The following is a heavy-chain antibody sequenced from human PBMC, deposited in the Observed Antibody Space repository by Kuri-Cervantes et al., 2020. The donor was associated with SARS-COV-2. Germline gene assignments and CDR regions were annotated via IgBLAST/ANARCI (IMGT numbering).Heavy chain of an antibody. CDR1: GYTFTTYG. CDR3: AGGFDYGVYPYYYGMDV. D-gene: IGHD4-17*01. Sequence: ASVKVSCKASGYTFTTYGITWVRQAPGQGLEWMGWISTYNANADYAQKLQGRVTMTTDTSTSIAYMELRSLRSDDTAIYYCAGGFDYGVYPYYYGMDVWGQGTTVTVSS. CDR2: ISTYNANA. J-gene: IGHJ6*02. V-gene: IGHV1-18*04.